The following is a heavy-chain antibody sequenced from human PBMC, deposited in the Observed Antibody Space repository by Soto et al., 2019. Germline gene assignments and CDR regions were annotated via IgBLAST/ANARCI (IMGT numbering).Heavy chain of an antibody. CDR3: AKDPSSSWYEVSWFDP. CDR2: ISYDGSNK. D-gene: IGHD6-13*01. Sequence: GGSLRLSCAASGFTFSSYGMHWVRQAPGKGLEWVAVISYDGSNKYYADSVKGRFTISRDNSKNTLYLQMNSLRAEDTAVYYCAKDPSSSWYEVSWFDPWGQGTLVTVSS. V-gene: IGHV3-30*18. J-gene: IGHJ5*02. CDR1: GFTFSSYG.